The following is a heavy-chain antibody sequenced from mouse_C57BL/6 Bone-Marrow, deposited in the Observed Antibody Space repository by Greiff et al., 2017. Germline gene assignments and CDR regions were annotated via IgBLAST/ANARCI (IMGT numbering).Heavy chain of an antibody. J-gene: IGHJ2*01. CDR2: INPSNGGT. V-gene: IGHV1-53*01. D-gene: IGHD2-14*01. CDR1: GYTFTSYW. CDR3: ARWGTTGKGYFDY. Sequence: VQLQQPGTELVKPGASVKLSCKASGYTFTSYWMHWVKQRPGQGLEWIGNINPSNGGTNYNEKFKSKATLTVDKSSSTAYMQLSSLTSEDSAVYYCARWGTTGKGYFDYWGQGTTLTVSS.